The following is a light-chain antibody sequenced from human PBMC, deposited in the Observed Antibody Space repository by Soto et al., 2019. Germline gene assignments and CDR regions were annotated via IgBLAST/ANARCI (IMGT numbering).Light chain of an antibody. V-gene: IGKV2D-29*01. CDR2: EDS. CDR3: MQIIKLPDT. J-gene: IGKJ2*01. Sequence: ITLTQTPYALSVSPGQPASISCRSSQSLVHSDGKSHLYWYLQKPGQPPQLLIYEDSNRFSGVPDRFSGSGSGRDFTLKISRVEAEDVGVYYCMQIIKLPDTFGQGTKVDIK. CDR1: QSLVHSDGKSH.